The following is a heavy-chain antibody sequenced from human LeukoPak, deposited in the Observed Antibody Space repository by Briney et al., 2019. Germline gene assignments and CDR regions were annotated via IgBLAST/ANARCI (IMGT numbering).Heavy chain of an antibody. Sequence: SETLSLTCTVSGGSVSSYYWSWIRQPPGQGLEWIGYIYSSESTSYNPSLESRVTMSVDTSKNQFFLKLSPATAADTAVYYCARFHSGPSGWYVLWYFDLWGRGTLVTVFS. D-gene: IGHD6-19*01. CDR3: ARFHSGPSGWYVLWYFDL. V-gene: IGHV4-4*09. J-gene: IGHJ2*01. CDR1: GGSVSSYY. CDR2: IYSSEST.